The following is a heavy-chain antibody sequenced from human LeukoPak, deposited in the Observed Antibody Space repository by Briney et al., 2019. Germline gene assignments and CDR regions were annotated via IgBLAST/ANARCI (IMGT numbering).Heavy chain of an antibody. CDR2: IYSTGNT. Sequence: PSETLSLTCTVSGDFIRSGHYYWGWIRQSPGKGLEWMGSIYSTGNTHYNPSLESRLIISVDTSKNQFSLKLSSVTAADTAVYYCARDRYYGSGSYYDDAFDIWGQGTMVTVSS. CDR3: ARDRYYGSGSYYDDAFDI. J-gene: IGHJ3*02. D-gene: IGHD3-10*01. V-gene: IGHV4-39*07. CDR1: GDFIRSGHYY.